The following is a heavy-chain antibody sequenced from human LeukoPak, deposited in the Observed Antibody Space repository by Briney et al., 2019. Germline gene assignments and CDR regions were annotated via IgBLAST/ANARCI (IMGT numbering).Heavy chain of an antibody. CDR2: FDPEDGET. J-gene: IGHJ5*02. CDR3: ATLTVITPFWFDP. Sequence: ASVKVSCTVSGYTLTEISMHWVRQAPGKGLGWMGVFDPEDGETIYAQKFQGRVTMTEDTSTDTAYMELSSLRSEDTAVYYCATLTVITPFWFDPWGQGTLVTVSS. V-gene: IGHV1-24*01. CDR1: GYTLTEIS. D-gene: IGHD4-23*01.